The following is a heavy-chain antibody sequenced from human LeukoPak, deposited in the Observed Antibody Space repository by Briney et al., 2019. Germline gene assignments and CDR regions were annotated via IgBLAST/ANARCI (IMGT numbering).Heavy chain of an antibody. D-gene: IGHD1-14*01. V-gene: IGHV1-69*04. CDR3: ARDFNPHGAIDY. CDR2: IIPILGIA. J-gene: IGHJ4*02. CDR1: GGTFSSYA. Sequence: GSSVKVSCKASGGTFSSYAISWVRQAPGQGLEWMGRIIPILGIANYAQKFQGRVTITADKSTSTAYMELSSLRSEDTAVYYCARDFNPHGAIDYWGQGTLVTVSS.